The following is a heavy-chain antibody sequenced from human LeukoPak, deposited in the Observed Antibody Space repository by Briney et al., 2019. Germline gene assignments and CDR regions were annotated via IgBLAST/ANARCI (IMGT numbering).Heavy chain of an antibody. J-gene: IGHJ4*02. V-gene: IGHV3-66*04. Sequence: PGGSLRLSCTASGFSISTNDMNWVRQAPGKGLEWVSLIYISGVTKYADSVQGRFTISRDTSTLYLQMNSLTAEDTAVYYCAKRSPPYWGQGTLVTVSS. CDR1: GFSISTND. CDR3: AKRSPPY. D-gene: IGHD3-10*01. CDR2: IYISGVT.